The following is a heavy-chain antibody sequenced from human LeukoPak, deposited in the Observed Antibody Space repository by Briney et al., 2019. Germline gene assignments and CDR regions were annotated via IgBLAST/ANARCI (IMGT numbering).Heavy chain of an antibody. D-gene: IGHD3-22*01. CDR3: ARNYYDILTLDY. Sequence: QTSQTLSLTCTVSGGSISSGDYYWSWLRQPPGKGLEWIGYIYYSGSTYYNPSLKSRVTISVDTSKNQFSLKLSSVTAADTAVYYCARNYYDILTLDYWGQGTLVTVSS. CDR1: GGSISSGDYY. CDR2: IYYSGST. J-gene: IGHJ4*02. V-gene: IGHV4-30-4*01.